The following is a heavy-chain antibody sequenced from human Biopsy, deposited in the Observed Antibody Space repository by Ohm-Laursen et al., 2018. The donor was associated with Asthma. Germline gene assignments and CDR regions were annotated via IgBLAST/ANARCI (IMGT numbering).Heavy chain of an antibody. V-gene: IGHV3-21*01. J-gene: IGHJ4*02. Sequence: SLRLSCSASGFTFSNYAMNWVRQAPGKGLEWVSSITSSSSYIFYADSVKGRFTISRDNPRNPLYLQMNSLRAEDTAVYYCARDAPTGGYIDYWGLGTLVTVSS. CDR1: GFTFSNYA. D-gene: IGHD7-27*01. CDR3: ARDAPTGGYIDY. CDR2: ITSSSSYI.